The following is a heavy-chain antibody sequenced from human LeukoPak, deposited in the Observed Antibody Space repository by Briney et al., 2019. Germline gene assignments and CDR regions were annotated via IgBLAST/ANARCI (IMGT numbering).Heavy chain of an antibody. CDR2: IYTSGST. CDR3: ARGPNCSSTSCYDNPYYFDY. J-gene: IGHJ4*02. D-gene: IGHD2-2*01. V-gene: IGHV4-4*07. CDR1: GGSISSYY. Sequence: PSETLSLTCTVSGGSISSYYWSWIRQPAGKGLEWIGRIYTSGSTNYNPSLKSRVTMSVDTSKNQFSLKLSSVTAAVTAVYYCARGPNCSSTSCYDNPYYFDYWGQGTLVTVSS.